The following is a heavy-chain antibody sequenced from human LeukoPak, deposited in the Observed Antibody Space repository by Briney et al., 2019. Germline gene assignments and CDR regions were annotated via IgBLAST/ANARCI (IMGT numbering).Heavy chain of an antibody. J-gene: IGHJ5*02. Sequence: SETLSLTCTVSGGSISSSSYYWGWIRQPPGKGLEWIGSIYYSGSTYYNPSLKSRVTISVDTSKNQFSLKLSSVTAADTAVYYCARRSGLANWFDPWGQGTLVTVSS. CDR1: GGSISSSSYY. CDR3: ARRSGLANWFDP. V-gene: IGHV4-39*01. CDR2: IYYSGST. D-gene: IGHD6-19*01.